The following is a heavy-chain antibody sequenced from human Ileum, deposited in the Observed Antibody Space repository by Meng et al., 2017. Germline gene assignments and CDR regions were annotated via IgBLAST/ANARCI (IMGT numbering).Heavy chain of an antibody. CDR3: ARWTYHYDF. CDR1: GFTLADYA. D-gene: IGHD2-2*02. Sequence: QVLESGGGLVQPGGSLRLSCTGAGFTLADYAINWVRQAPGKGLEWVSAISGNGAAKLYADSAKGRFTISRDNSKNSIYMEMYTLRVEDTAIYYCARWTYHYDFWGQGTLVTVSS. V-gene: IGHV3-23*01. J-gene: IGHJ4*02. CDR2: ISGNGAAK.